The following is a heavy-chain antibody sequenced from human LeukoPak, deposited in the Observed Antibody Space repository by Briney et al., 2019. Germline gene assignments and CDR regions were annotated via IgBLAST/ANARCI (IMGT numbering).Heavy chain of an antibody. V-gene: IGHV4-34*01. J-gene: IGHJ6*02. CDR3: ALPRSYYYYGMDV. CDR1: GGSFSGYY. CDR2: INHSGST. Sequence: SETLSLTCAVYGGSFSGYYWSWIRQPPGKGLEWIGEINHSGSTNYNPSLKSRVTISVDTSKNQFSLELSSVTAADTAVYYCALPRSYYYYGMDVWGQGTTVTVSS.